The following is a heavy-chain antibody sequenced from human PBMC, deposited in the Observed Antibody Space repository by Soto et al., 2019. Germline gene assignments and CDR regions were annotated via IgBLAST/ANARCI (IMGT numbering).Heavy chain of an antibody. CDR2: ISGSGGST. D-gene: IGHD1-26*01. J-gene: IGHJ6*02. CDR1: GFTFSSYA. V-gene: IGHV3-23*01. Sequence: PGGSLRLSCAASGFTFSSYAMSWVRQAPGKGLEWVSAISGSGGSTYYADSVKGRFTISRDNSKNTLYLQMNSLRAEDTAVYYCAKWGSDSGSSLVYYGMDVWGQGTTVTVSS. CDR3: AKWGSDSGSSLVYYGMDV.